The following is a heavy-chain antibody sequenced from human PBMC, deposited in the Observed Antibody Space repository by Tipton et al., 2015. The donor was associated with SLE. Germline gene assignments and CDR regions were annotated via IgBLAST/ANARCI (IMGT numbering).Heavy chain of an antibody. J-gene: IGHJ3*02. CDR2: ISAYNGNA. CDR1: GYTFSSFA. D-gene: IGHD3-22*01. Sequence: QVQLVQSGAEVKKPGASVKVSCKASGYTFSSFAMHWVRQAPGQGLEWMGWISAYNGNANYAQKLQGRVTMTTDTSTSTTYMELRSLRSDDTAVYYCARVDMYYYDSSGSPGSAFDIWGPGTMVTVSS. V-gene: IGHV1-18*01. CDR3: ARVDMYYYDSSGSPGSAFDI.